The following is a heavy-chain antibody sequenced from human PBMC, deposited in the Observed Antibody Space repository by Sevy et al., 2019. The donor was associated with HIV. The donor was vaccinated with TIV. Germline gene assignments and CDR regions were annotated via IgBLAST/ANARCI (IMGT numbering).Heavy chain of an antibody. CDR3: AKTINSGGGVVPAANYYYYGLDV. J-gene: IGHJ6*02. Sequence: GGSLRLSCAASGFTFSGYAMNWVRQAPGKGLEWVSAINGKGRSTHYADSVEGRFTISRDTSKNTLYLQMNSLRAEDTAVYYCAKTINSGGGVVPAANYYYYGLDVWGQGTTVTVSS. CDR1: GFTFSGYA. CDR2: INGKGRST. D-gene: IGHD2-2*01. V-gene: IGHV3-23*01.